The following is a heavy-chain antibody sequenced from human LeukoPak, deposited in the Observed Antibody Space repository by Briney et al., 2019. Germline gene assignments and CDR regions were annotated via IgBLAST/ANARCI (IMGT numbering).Heavy chain of an antibody. CDR1: GYTFTSYY. J-gene: IGHJ2*01. D-gene: IGHD3-22*01. CDR2: INPSGGST. V-gene: IGHV1-46*01. CDR3: ARVKSPYYYDSSGYYYGHWYFDL. Sequence: ASVKVSCKASGYTFTSYYMHWVRQAPGQGLEWMGIINPSGGSTSYAQKFQGRVTMTRDMSTSTVYMELSSLRSEDTAVYYCARVKSPYYYDSSGYYYGHWYFDLWGRGTLVNVSS.